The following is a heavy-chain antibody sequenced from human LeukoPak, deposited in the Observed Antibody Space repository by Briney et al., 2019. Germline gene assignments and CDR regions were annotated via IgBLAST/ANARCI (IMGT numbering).Heavy chain of an antibody. Sequence: RPGGSLRLSCAASGFTFDDYGMSWVRQAPGKGLEWVSGINWNGGSTGYADSVKGRFTISRDNAKNSPYLQMNSLRAEDTALYYCARDNERAVAGLGAFDIWGQGTMVTVSS. CDR1: GFTFDDYG. J-gene: IGHJ3*02. CDR3: ARDNERAVAGLGAFDI. V-gene: IGHV3-20*04. CDR2: INWNGGST. D-gene: IGHD6-19*01.